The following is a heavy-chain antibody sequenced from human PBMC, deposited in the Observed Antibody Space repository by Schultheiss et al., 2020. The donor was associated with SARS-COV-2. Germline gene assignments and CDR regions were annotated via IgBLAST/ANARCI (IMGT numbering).Heavy chain of an antibody. V-gene: IGHV4-39*07. Sequence: SETLSLTCTVSGGSISSGGYYWGWIRQPPGKGLEWIGSIYYSGSTNYNPSLKSRVTISVDTSKNQFSLKLSSVTAADTAVYYCARADSSGWLDAFDIWGQGTMVTVSS. CDR1: GGSISSGGYY. J-gene: IGHJ3*02. D-gene: IGHD6-19*01. CDR3: ARADSSGWLDAFDI. CDR2: IYYSGST.